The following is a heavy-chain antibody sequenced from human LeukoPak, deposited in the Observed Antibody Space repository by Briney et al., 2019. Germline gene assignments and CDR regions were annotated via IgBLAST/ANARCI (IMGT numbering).Heavy chain of an antibody. Sequence: GASVKVSCKASGYTFTSYDINWVRQATGQGLEWMGWMNPNSGNTGYAQKFQGRVTMTRNTSISTAYMELSSLRSEDTAVYYCARGAYWNYGDAFDIWGQGTTVTVSS. D-gene: IGHD1-7*01. CDR3: ARGAYWNYGDAFDI. CDR2: MNPNSGNT. J-gene: IGHJ3*02. CDR1: GYTFTSYD. V-gene: IGHV1-8*01.